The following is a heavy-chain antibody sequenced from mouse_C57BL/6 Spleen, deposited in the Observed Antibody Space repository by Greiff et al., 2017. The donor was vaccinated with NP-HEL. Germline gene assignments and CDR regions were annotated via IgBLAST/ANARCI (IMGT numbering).Heavy chain of an antibody. J-gene: IGHJ3*01. CDR3: TLYDGYYSFAY. Sequence: VQLQQSGAELVRPGASVKLSCTASGFNIKDYYMHWVKQRPEQGLEWIGRIDPEDGDTEYAPKFQGKATMTADTSSNTAYLQLSSLTSEDTAVYYCTLYDGYYSFAYWGQGTLVTVSA. D-gene: IGHD2-3*01. CDR2: IDPEDGDT. V-gene: IGHV14-1*01. CDR1: GFNIKDYY.